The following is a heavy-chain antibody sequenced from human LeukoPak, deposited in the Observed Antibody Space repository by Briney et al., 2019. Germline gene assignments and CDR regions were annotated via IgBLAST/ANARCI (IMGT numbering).Heavy chain of an antibody. D-gene: IGHD5-12*01. Sequence: SETLSLTCAVYIDSFSNYHWNWIRQTPAKGMEWIGEVNESGGTNISPSLRSRVTISVDTSKNQFSLKLSSVTAADTAVYYCARVRRIGASLGWFDPWGQGTLVTVSS. CDR3: ARVRRIGASLGWFDP. V-gene: IGHV4-34*01. CDR2: VNESGGT. J-gene: IGHJ5*02. CDR1: IDSFSNYH.